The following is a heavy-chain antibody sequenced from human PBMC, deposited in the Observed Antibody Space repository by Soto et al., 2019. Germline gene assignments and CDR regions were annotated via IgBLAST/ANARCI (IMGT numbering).Heavy chain of an antibody. Sequence: ESGGGLVQPGGSLRLSCAAFGFTLSSYNMNWVRQAPGKGLEWVSYISGSSDTIYYADSVKGRFTISRDNAKNSLYLQMDSLRDEDTAVYYCARDHGGSTWFVGIYYYFGVDVWGQGTTVTVSS. D-gene: IGHD6-13*01. V-gene: IGHV3-48*02. CDR3: ARDHGGSTWFVGIYYYFGVDV. CDR1: GFTLSSYN. J-gene: IGHJ6*02. CDR2: ISGSSDTI.